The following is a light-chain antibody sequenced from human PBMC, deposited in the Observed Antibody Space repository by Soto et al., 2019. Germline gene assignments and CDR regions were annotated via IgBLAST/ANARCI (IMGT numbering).Light chain of an antibody. CDR3: QQSFSTPRT. V-gene: IGKV1-39*01. CDR2: AAS. CDR1: QSINSW. J-gene: IGKJ1*01. Sequence: DIRMTQSPSTPSSSFGGRVPIPFLASQSINSWLAWYQQKPGKAPKLLIYAASNLQSGVPSRFSGSGSGTDFTLTISRLQPEDFATYSCQQSFSTPRTFGQGTKVDIK.